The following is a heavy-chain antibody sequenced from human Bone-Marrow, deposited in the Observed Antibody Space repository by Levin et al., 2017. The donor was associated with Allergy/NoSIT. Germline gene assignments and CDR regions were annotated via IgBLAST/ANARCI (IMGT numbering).Heavy chain of an antibody. CDR2: ISSSGSTI. D-gene: IGHD4-11*01. Sequence: HTGGSLRLSCAASGFTFSSYEMNWVRQAPGKGLEWVSYISSSGSTIYYADSVRGRFTISRDNAKNSLYLQMNSLRAEDTAVYYCARENYSNPYYYGVDVWGQGTTVTVSS. V-gene: IGHV3-48*03. CDR1: GFTFSSYE. CDR3: ARENYSNPYYYGVDV. J-gene: IGHJ6*02.